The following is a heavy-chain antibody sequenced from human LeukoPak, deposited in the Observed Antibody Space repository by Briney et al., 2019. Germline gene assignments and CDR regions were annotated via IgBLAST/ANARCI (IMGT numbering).Heavy chain of an antibody. D-gene: IGHD1-1*01. V-gene: IGHV3-53*01. J-gene: IGHJ6*02. CDR3: ARDGGSSTKEPTGGYYYYGMDV. Sequence: GRSLRLSCASSGFTFSNAWMSWVRQAPGKGLEWVSLTYSDGSTSYTESVKGRFTISRDNSKNTLSLQLNSLRAEDTAVYYCARDGGSSTKEPTGGYYYYGMDVWGQGTTVTVFS. CDR1: GFTFSNAW. CDR2: TYSDGST.